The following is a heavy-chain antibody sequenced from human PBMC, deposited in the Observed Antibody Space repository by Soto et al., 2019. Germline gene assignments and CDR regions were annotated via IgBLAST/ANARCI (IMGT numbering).Heavy chain of an antibody. CDR1: AGTFNNYA. D-gene: IGHD2-15*01. J-gene: IGHJ6*02. CDR2: TIPLFSTS. Sequence: QAQLVQSGPEVKKPGSSVTVSCKASAGTFNNYAICWVRQAPGQGLEWMGGTIPLFSTSSYAQKFQGRVTITADKSTSTVYMEMRNLTSEDTAIYYCAGAGGRPYYYYGMDGWGQGTTVTVS. CDR3: AGAGGRPYYYYGMDG. V-gene: IGHV1-69*06.